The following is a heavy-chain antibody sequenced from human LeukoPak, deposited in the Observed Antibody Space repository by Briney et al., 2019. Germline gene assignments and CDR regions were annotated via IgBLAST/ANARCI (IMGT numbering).Heavy chain of an antibody. CDR3: AREAEILWFGEGNWFDP. J-gene: IGHJ5*02. CDR2: INTNTGNP. CDR1: GYTFTSYA. D-gene: IGHD3-10*01. Sequence: GASVKVSCKASGYTFTSYAMNWVRQAPGQGLEWMGWINTNTGNPTYAQGFTGRFVFSLDTSVSTAYLQISSLKAEDTAVYYCAREAEILWFGEGNWFDPWGQGTLVTVSS. V-gene: IGHV7-4-1*02.